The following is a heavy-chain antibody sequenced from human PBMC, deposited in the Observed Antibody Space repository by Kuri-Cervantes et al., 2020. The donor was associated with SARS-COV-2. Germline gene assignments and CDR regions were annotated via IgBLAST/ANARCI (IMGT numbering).Heavy chain of an antibody. J-gene: IGHJ4*02. CDR2: INSDGSST. V-gene: IGHV3-74*01. CDR1: GFTFSSYW. Sequence: GESLEISFSASGFTFSSYWMHWVRQAPGKGLVWVSRINSDGSSTSYADAVKGRFTISRDNAKNTLYLQMNSLRAEDTAVYYCAGERTILDYFDYWGQGTLVTVSS. CDR3: AGERTILDYFDY. D-gene: IGHD3-9*01.